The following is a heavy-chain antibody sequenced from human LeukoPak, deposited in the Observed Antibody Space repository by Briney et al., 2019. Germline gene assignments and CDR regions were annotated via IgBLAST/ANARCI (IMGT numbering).Heavy chain of an antibody. Sequence: PGGSLRLSCATSGFPFEGSAMSWVRQAPGKGLEWVATIGNTETFYADSVTGRFTISRDNSKNTVTLQMNRLRVEDTAIYYCAKDWIQFNPVFDCFDSWGQGTLVTVSS. CDR3: AKDWIQFNPVFDCFDS. D-gene: IGHD5-18*01. CDR2: IGNTET. J-gene: IGHJ4*02. CDR1: GFPFEGSA. V-gene: IGHV3-23*01.